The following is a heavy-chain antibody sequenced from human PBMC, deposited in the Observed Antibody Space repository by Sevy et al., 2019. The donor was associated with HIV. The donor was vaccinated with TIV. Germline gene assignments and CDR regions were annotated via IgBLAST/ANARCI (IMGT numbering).Heavy chain of an antibody. V-gene: IGHV3-23*01. Sequence: GGSLRLSCAASGFTFSNYAMSWVRQAPGKGLEWVSGMSGRGDSTYYVDSVKGRFTISRDISKNTVYMQMNSLRAEDTAVYYCAKDRITVNRDAFDIWGQGTMVTVS. CDR3: AKDRITVNRDAFDI. CDR1: GFTFSNYA. CDR2: MSGRGDST. J-gene: IGHJ3*02. D-gene: IGHD3-22*01.